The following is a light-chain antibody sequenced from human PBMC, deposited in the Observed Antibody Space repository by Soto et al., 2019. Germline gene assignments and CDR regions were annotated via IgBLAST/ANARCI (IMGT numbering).Light chain of an antibody. J-gene: IGKJ1*01. V-gene: IGKV3-15*01. CDR2: GAS. CDR1: QNVNSN. CDR3: QQYNSWPWT. Sequence: EIVMTQSPATLSVSPGEGATLSCRASQNVNSNLAWYQQKPGQTTRLLIFGASTGAADIPPSFRGSGSGTEFTLTISSLQSEDFAVYYCQQYNSWPWTFGQGTKVDI.